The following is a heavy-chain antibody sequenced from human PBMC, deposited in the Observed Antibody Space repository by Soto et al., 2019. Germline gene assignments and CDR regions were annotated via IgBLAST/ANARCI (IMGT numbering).Heavy chain of an antibody. D-gene: IGHD1-7*01. Sequence: GGSLRLSCATSGLTFSNYAMSWVRQAPGGGLEWVSSKSGSSSTTYYADSVRGRFTISRDRSKNTLYLQMSSLRAEDTALYYCAKNQERELPRVIDFWGQGTLVTVCS. V-gene: IGHV3-23*01. CDR2: KSGSSSTT. CDR3: AKNQERELPRVIDF. J-gene: IGHJ4*02. CDR1: GLTFSNYA.